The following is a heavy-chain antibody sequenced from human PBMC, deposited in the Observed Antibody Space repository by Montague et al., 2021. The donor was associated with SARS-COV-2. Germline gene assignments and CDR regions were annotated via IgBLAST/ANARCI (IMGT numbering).Heavy chain of an antibody. D-gene: IGHD3-16*02. CDR1: GGSISSGDYY. CDR2: ICYSGST. CDR3: ARVKSMITFGGVFVLIDY. V-gene: IGHV4-31*03. Sequence: TLSLTCTVSGGSISSGDYYWSWLRQHPGKGLEWIGYICYSGSTYYNPSLKSRVTISVDTSKNQFSLKLSSVTAADTAVYYCARVKSMITFGGVFVLIDYWGQGTLVTVSS. J-gene: IGHJ4*02.